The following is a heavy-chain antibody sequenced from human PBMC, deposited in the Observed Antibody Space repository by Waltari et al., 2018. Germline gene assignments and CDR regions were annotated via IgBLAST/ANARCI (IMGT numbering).Heavy chain of an antibody. Sequence: QVQLQESGPGLVKPSETLSLTCTVSGGSISSHYWSWIRQPPGKGLEWIGYIYYSGSTNYNPSLKRRVTISVDTSKNQFSLKLSSVTAADTAVYYCARDSGSYYPPYYYYYMDVWGKGTTVTVSS. J-gene: IGHJ6*03. CDR1: GGSISSHY. D-gene: IGHD1-26*01. CDR3: ARDSGSYYPPYYYYYMDV. CDR2: IYYSGST. V-gene: IGHV4-59*11.